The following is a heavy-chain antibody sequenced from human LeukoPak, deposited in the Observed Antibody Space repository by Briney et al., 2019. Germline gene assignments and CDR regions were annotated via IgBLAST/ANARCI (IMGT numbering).Heavy chain of an antibody. V-gene: IGHV3-53*01. CDR1: GFTVSSNY. CDR2: IYSGGST. J-gene: IGHJ6*02. D-gene: IGHD3-10*01. Sequence: PGGSLRLSCAASGFTVSSNYMSWVRQAPGQGLEWVSVIYSGGSTYYADSVQGRFTISRDNSKNTLYLQMNSLRAEDTAVYYCATTGGVGSNPYYYYYGMDVWGQGTTVTVSS. CDR3: ATTGGVGSNPYYYYYGMDV.